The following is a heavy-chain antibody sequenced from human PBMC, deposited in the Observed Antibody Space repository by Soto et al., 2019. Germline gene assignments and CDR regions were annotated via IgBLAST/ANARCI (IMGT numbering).Heavy chain of an antibody. CDR3: AIGRGGMATILDAFDI. V-gene: IGHV1-69*01. CDR2: IIPIFGTA. D-gene: IGHD5-12*01. CDR1: GGTFSSYA. Sequence: QVQLVQSGAEVKKPGSSVKVSCKASGGTFSSYAISWVRQAPGQGLEWMGGIIPIFGTANYAQKVQCRVRISADESTSTADMALSRLRCEGTAVYYCAIGRGGMATILDAFDIWGQGTMVTVSS. J-gene: IGHJ3*02.